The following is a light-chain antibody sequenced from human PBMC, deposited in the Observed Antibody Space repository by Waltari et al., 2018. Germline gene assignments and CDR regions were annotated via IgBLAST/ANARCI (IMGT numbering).Light chain of an antibody. V-gene: IGKV3-20*01. CDR1: QRVSSNF. Sequence: EVVLKQSPGTLSLSPGERAILFCRASQRVSSNFLAWFQQKPGQAPRLLMYGASSRASGIPDRFSGSGSETDFTLTISRLESEDVAVYYCQQYGTSPQTFGQGTKVEI. CDR3: QQYGTSPQT. J-gene: IGKJ1*01. CDR2: GAS.